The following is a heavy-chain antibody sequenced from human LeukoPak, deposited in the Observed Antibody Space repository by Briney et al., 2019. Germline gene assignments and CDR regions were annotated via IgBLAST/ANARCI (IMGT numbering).Heavy chain of an antibody. CDR3: VKDINNWYEGLDY. V-gene: IGHV3-21*01. CDR1: GFTFSSYS. Sequence: GGSLRLSCAASGFTFSSYSMNWVRQAPGKGLEWVSSISSSSSYIYYADSVKGRFTISRDNSKNTLYLQMSSLRAEDTGVYNCVKDINNWYEGLDYWGQGTLVTVSS. CDR2: ISSSSSYI. J-gene: IGHJ4*02. D-gene: IGHD1-1*01.